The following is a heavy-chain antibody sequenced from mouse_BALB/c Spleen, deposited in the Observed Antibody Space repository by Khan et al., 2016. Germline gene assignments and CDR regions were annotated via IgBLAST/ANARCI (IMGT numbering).Heavy chain of an antibody. CDR1: GYTFTTYT. CDR2: INPRSGYT. Sequence: QVQLQQSGAELSRPGASVKMSCKASGYTFTTYTMHWVKQRPGQGLEWIGYINPRSGYTNYNQTFKDKATLTADKSSSTAYMQLSSLTSEDSAVYYCARSGYGNYLAYWGQGTLVTVSA. D-gene: IGHD2-10*02. CDR3: ARSGYGNYLAY. J-gene: IGHJ3*01. V-gene: IGHV1-4*01.